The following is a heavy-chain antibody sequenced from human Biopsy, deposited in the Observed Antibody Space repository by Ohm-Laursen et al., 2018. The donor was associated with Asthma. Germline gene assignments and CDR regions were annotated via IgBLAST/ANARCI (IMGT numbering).Heavy chain of an antibody. CDR1: GYTSNSAG. D-gene: IGHD3-10*01. V-gene: IGHV1-18*01. J-gene: IGHJ6*02. Sequence: ASVKASRKTSGYTSNSAGITWVRQAPGQGLEWMGWISVYNGNTKVAQKLQDRVTMITDTSTSTAYMELRSLRSDDTAVYFCARAVDYSHYYGIDVWGQGTTVTVS. CDR2: ISVYNGNT. CDR3: ARAVDYSHYYGIDV.